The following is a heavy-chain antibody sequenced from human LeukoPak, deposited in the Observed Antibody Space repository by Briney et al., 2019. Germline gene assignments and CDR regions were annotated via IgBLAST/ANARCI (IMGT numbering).Heavy chain of an antibody. V-gene: IGHV3-23*01. CDR2: ISGSGGST. CDR3: VQEPGCPSSFIDW. J-gene: IGHJ4*02. Sequence: GGSLRLSCAASGFTFNTYAMSWVRQAPGKGLEWVSAISGSGGSTYYADSVKGRFTISRDNSKNTLCLQIHSLRAEDTAVYYCVQEPGCPSSFIDWWGQGTLVTVYS. CDR1: GFTFNTYA.